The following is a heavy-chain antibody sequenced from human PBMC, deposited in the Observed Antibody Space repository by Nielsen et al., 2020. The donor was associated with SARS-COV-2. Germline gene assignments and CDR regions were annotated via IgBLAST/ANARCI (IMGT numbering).Heavy chain of an antibody. J-gene: IGHJ4*02. CDR2: INPNDRST. CDR3: ARAYPMTSDSY. V-gene: IGHV1-46*01. CDR1: GYTFTRYY. Sequence: ASVKVSCKASGYTFTRYYIHWVRQAPGQGLEWMGIINPNDRSTSYPQKFRGRVTMTGDTSTSTVDMEMSSLRSEDTAVYYCARAYPMTSDSYWGQGTLVTVSS. D-gene: IGHD4-17*01.